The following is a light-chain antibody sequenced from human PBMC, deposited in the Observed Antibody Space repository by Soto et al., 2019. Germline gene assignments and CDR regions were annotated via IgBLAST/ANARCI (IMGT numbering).Light chain of an antibody. CDR1: SSDVGSYNR. J-gene: IGLJ1*01. CDR2: EVS. CDR3: SSFTSSSTYV. Sequence: LTQPLSVSGSPGQSVIISCSGTSSDVGSYNRVSWYQQPPGTAPKLMIYEVSNRPSGVPDRFSGSKSGNTASLTISGLQAEDEADYYCSSFTSSSTYVFGTGTKVTVL. V-gene: IGLV2-18*02.